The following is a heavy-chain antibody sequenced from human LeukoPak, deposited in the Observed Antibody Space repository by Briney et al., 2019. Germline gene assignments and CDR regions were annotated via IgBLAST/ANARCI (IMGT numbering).Heavy chain of an antibody. D-gene: IGHD5-18*01. J-gene: IGHJ6*02. CDR2: ISSSSSYI. V-gene: IGHV3-21*01. CDR3: AREYSYGYPVGYYGMDV. Sequence: PGGSLRLSCAASGFTFSSYSMNWVREAPGKGLVWVSSISSSSSYIYYAVSVKGRFTISRDNAKNSLYLQMNSLRAEDTAVYYCAREYSYGYPVGYYGMDVWRQGTTVTVSS. CDR1: GFTFSSYS.